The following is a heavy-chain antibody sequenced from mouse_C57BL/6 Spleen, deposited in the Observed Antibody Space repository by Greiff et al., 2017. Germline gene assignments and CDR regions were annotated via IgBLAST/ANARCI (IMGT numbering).Heavy chain of an antibody. Sequence: QVQLQQSGAELVRPGASVTLSCKASGYTFTDYEMHWVKQTPVHGLEWIGAIDPETGGTAYNQKFKGKAILTADKSSSTAYMELRSLTSEDSAVYYCTRDYDGSSYCDVWGTGTTVTVSS. CDR3: TRDYDGSSYCDV. CDR1: GYTFTDYE. CDR2: IDPETGGT. J-gene: IGHJ1*03. V-gene: IGHV1-15*01. D-gene: IGHD1-1*01.